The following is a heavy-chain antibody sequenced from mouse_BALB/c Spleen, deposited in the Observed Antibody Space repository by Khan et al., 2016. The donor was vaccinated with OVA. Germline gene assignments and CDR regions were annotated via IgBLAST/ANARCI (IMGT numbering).Heavy chain of an antibody. Sequence: LQQPGSELVRPGASVKLSCKASGYTFTSYWMPWVKQRHGQGLEWIGNIYPGSGSTNYDEMFKSKGTLTVDTSSRTAYMHLSSLTSEDSAVYYCTRGGYYGKSLFAYWGQVTLVTVSA. D-gene: IGHD2-1*01. CDR3: TRGGYYGKSLFAY. CDR1: GYTFTSYW. J-gene: IGHJ3*01. CDR2: IYPGSGST. V-gene: IGHV1S22*01.